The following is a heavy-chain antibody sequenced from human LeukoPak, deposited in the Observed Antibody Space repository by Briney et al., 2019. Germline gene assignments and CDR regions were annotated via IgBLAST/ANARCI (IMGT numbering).Heavy chain of an antibody. J-gene: IGHJ4*02. CDR1: GGSISSHY. CDR2: IYYSGST. D-gene: IGHD6-6*01. V-gene: IGHV4-59*11. CDR3: ATTLEYSSSPGDYYYFDY. Sequence: SETLSLTCTVSGGSISSHYWSWIRQPPGKGLEWIGYIYYSGSTNYNPSLKSRVTISVDTSKNQFSLKLSSVTAADTAVYYCATTLEYSSSPGDYYYFDYWGQGILVTVSS.